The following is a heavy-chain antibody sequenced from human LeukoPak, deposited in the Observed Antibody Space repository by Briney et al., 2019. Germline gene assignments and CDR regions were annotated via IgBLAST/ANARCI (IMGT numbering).Heavy chain of an antibody. CDR2: IYTSGST. CDR1: GGSISSGSYY. D-gene: IGHD3-22*01. CDR3: ARESYDSSGYVDY. Sequence: SQTLSLTCTVSGGSISSGSYYWSWIRQPAGKGLEWIGRIYTSGSTNYNPSLKSRVTISVDTSKNQFSLKLRSVTAADTAVYYCARESYDSSGYVDYWGQGTLVTVSS. V-gene: IGHV4-61*02. J-gene: IGHJ4*02.